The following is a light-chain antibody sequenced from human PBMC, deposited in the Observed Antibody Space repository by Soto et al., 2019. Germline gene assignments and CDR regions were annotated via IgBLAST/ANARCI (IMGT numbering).Light chain of an antibody. CDR1: QSFSSTF. CDR2: GAS. V-gene: IGKV3-20*01. CDR3: QQYASSVT. J-gene: IGKJ1*01. Sequence: EILLTQSPDSLSLSPGDRATLSCRASQSFSSTFFAWYQQKPGQAPRLLIYGASSRATGIPDRFSGSGSGTDFTLTISRLEPEDFAVYYCQQYASSVTVGQGTKVEI.